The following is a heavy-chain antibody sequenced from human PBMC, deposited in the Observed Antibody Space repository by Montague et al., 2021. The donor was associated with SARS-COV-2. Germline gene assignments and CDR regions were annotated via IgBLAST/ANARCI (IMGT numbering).Heavy chain of an antibody. Sequence: SETLSLTCAVYGGSFSGHYWNWIRQPPGKGLEWIGEINHSGSTNNNPSLKSRVTMSVDTSKNQVSLRLTSVTAADTAFYYCGSDTTAYFRFDYWGRGTLISVSS. V-gene: IGHV4-34*03. J-gene: IGHJ4*02. CDR1: GGSFSGHY. D-gene: IGHD3-22*01. CDR3: GSDTTAYFRFDY. CDR2: INHSGST.